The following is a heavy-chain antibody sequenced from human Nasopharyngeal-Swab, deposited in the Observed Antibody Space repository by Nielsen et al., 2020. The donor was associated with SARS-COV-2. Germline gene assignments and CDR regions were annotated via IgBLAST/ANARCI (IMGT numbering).Heavy chain of an antibody. CDR2: ISWNSNSI. V-gene: IGHV3-9*01. J-gene: IGHJ4*02. Sequence: GGSLRLSCAASGFTFDAYAMAWVRQAPGKGLEWVSRISWNSNSIGYADSVKGRFPISRDNPKNSLYLQMNSLRAEDTALYYCARAFDSSGYFYMDSWGQGTRVTVSS. CDR1: GFTFDAYA. CDR3: ARAFDSSGYFYMDS. D-gene: IGHD3-22*01.